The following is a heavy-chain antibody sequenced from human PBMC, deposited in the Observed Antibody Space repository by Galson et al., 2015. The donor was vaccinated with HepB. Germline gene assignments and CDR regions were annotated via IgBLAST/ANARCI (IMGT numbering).Heavy chain of an antibody. J-gene: IGHJ4*02. CDR1: GYTFTSYG. CDR3: ARDSWGVQQWLLAAYKPSHPFFDY. D-gene: IGHD6-19*01. V-gene: IGHV1-18*04. CDR2: ISAYNGNT. Sequence: SVKVSCKASGYTFTSYGISWVRQAPGQGLEWMGWISAYNGNTNYAQKLQGRVTMTTDTSTSTAYMELRSLRSDDTAVYYCARDSWGVQQWLLAAYKPSHPFFDYWGQGTLVTVSS.